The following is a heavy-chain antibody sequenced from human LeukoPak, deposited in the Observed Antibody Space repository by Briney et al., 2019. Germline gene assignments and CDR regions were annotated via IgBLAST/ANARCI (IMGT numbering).Heavy chain of an antibody. V-gene: IGHV4-30-2*01. J-gene: IGHJ4*02. CDR1: GGSISSGCYS. D-gene: IGHD3-22*01. CDR3: ARGKPYYYDSSGYSLDY. Sequence: SQTLSLACAVSGGSISSGCYSWGWIPQPPGKGLEWVGYIYHSVSTYYNPSLTSRVTISVDRSKNQFSLKLSSVNAADTAVYYCARGKPYYYDSSGYSLDYWGEGTLVTVSS. CDR2: IYHSVST.